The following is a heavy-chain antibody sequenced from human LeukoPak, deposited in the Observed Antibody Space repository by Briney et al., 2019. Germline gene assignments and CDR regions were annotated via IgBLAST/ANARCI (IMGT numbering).Heavy chain of an antibody. CDR1: GGSSSSGSYY. V-gene: IGHV4-61*02. Sequence: SQTLSLTCTVSGGSSSSGSYYWSWIRQPAGKGLEWIGRIYTSGSTNYNPSLESRVTISVDTSKNQFSLKLSSVTAADTAVYYCAREGYYDSSGYTHYYYYYMDVWGKGTTVTVSS. CDR2: IYTSGST. J-gene: IGHJ6*03. D-gene: IGHD3-22*01. CDR3: AREGYYDSSGYTHYYYYYMDV.